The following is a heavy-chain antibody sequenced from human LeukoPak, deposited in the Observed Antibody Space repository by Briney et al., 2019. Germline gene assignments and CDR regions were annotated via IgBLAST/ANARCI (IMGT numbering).Heavy chain of an antibody. CDR3: ARGSSGVRGVPSLDY. D-gene: IGHD3-10*01. CDR1: SGAISNYY. Sequence: SETLSLTCTVSSGAISNYYWSWIRQPPGKGLEWIGYIAYSGSTNYNPSLKSRVSMSVHTSRNQFSLKLSSVTAADTAVYYCARGSSGVRGVPSLDYWGQGTLVTVSS. V-gene: IGHV4-59*01. J-gene: IGHJ4*02. CDR2: IAYSGST.